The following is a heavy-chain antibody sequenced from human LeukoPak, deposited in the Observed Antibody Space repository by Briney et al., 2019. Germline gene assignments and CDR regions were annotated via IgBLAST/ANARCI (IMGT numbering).Heavy chain of an antibody. V-gene: IGHV4-59*01. Sequence: PSETLSLTCSVSGGSICSSYWSWMREFPGGGLEYIAYVHYSGSTDYNPYLNKRITVSIDSSKNKFTLKMSSVTGADTAIYYCARGYFDSRGYSNPFDNWGQGTLVTVSS. CDR2: VHYSGST. CDR1: GGSICSSY. D-gene: IGHD3-22*01. J-gene: IGHJ4*02. CDR3: ARGYFDSRGYSNPFDN.